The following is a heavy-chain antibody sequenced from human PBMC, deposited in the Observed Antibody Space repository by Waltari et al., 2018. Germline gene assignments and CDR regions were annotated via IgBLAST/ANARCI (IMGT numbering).Heavy chain of an antibody. CDR1: GFIFAEYA. CDR3: AKEIELGIDYYYYGMDV. V-gene: IGHV3-43*02. CDR2: IRGDGGST. J-gene: IGHJ6*02. D-gene: IGHD7-27*01. Sequence: EVLLVESGGGVVQPGGSLRRSCAVSGFIFAEYALLSLRQAPGKGLELVSLIRGDGGSTYYADSVKGRFTISRDNSKNSLYLQMNSLRTEDTALYYCAKEIELGIDYYYYGMDVWGQGTTVTVSS.